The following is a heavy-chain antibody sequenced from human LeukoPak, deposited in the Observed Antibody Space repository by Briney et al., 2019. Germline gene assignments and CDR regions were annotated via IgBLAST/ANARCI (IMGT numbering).Heavy chain of an antibody. CDR2: ISGGGDIT. J-gene: IGHJ4*02. Sequence: PGGSLRLSCAAFGFIFSDYSMTWVRQAPGKGLEWVSAISGGGDITYYADSVTGRFTISRDNSKDTLFLQMHSLRPGDTAVYYCVREDTPATANYWGQGTLVTISS. CDR3: VREDTPATANY. V-gene: IGHV3-23*01. CDR1: GFIFSDYS. D-gene: IGHD2-21*02.